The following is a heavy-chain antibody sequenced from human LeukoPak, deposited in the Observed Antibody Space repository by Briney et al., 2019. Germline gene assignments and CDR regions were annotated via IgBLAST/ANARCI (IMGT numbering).Heavy chain of an antibody. D-gene: IGHD1-7*01. V-gene: IGHV4-61*01. CDR2: IHYSGST. CDR3: TRTGSTGGY. CDR1: GGSVSGGNYY. J-gene: IGHJ4*02. Sequence: SETLSLTCTVSGGSVSGGNYYCSWIRQSPGKGLEWIGYIHYSGSTVYNPYLKSRVTMSIDTSKNQFSLNLSSASAADTAVYYCTRTGSTGGYWGQGTLVTVSS.